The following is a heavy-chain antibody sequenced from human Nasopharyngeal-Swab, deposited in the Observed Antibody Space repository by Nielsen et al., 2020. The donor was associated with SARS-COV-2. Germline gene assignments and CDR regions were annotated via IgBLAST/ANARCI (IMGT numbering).Heavy chain of an antibody. D-gene: IGHD3-16*01. CDR3: ARGGVRSYWFDP. J-gene: IGHJ5*02. CDR2: ISSSSSYI. CDR1: GFTFGDYA. Sequence: GASLKISCTASGFTFGDYAMSWFRQAPGKGLEWVSSISSSSSYIYYADSVKGRFTISRDNAKNSLYLQMNSLRAEDTRVYYCARGGVRSYWFDPWGQGTLVTVSS. V-gene: IGHV3-21*01.